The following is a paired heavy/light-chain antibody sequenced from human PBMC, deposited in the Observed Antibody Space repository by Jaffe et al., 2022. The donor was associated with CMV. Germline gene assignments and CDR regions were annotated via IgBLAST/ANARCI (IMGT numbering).Heavy chain of an antibody. CDR3: ARHVGDCSGGSCYPTEYYYYYYMDV. J-gene: IGHJ6*03. D-gene: IGHD2-15*01. CDR2: IKQDGSEK. V-gene: IGHV3-7*03. Sequence: EVQLVESGGGLVQPGGSLRLSCAASGFTFSSYWMSWVRQAPGKGLEWVANIKQDGSEKYYVDSVKGRFTISRDNAKNSLYLQMNSLRAEDTAVYYCARHVGDCSGGSCYPTEYYYYYYMDVWGKGTTVTVSS. CDR1: GFTFSSYW.
Light chain of an antibody. CDR1: QGISSW. Sequence: DIQMTQSPSSVSASVGDRVTITCRASQGISSWLAWYQQKPGKAPKLLIYAASSLQSGVPSRFSGSGSGTDFTLTISSLQPEDFATYYCQQANSFLGITFGPGTKVDIK. CDR2: AAS. CDR3: QQANSFLGIT. V-gene: IGKV1-12*01. J-gene: IGKJ3*01.